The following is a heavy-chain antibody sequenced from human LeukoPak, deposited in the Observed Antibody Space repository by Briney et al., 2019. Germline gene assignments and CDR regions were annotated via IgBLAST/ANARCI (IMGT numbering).Heavy chain of an antibody. V-gene: IGHV3-73*01. D-gene: IGHD2-15*01. CDR1: GFTFSGSA. CDR3: TKITRVVVGFDY. Sequence: PGGSLRLSCAASGFTFSGSAMHWVRQASGKGLEWVGRIRSKANSYATAYAASVKGRVTISRDDSKNTAYLQMNSLKTEDTAVYYCTKITRVVVGFDYWGQGTLVTVSS. CDR2: IRSKANSYAT. J-gene: IGHJ4*02.